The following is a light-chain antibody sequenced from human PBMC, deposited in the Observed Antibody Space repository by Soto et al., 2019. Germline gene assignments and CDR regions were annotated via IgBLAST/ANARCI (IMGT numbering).Light chain of an antibody. J-gene: IGKJ4*01. CDR1: QSISSY. CDR2: AAS. V-gene: IGKV1-39*01. CDR3: QQSYSTYTT. Sequence: DIQMTQSPSSLSASVGDRVTITCRASQSISSYLNWYQQKPGKAPKLLIYAASSLQSGVPSRFSGSGSGTDFTLTISSLQPEDFATYYCQQSYSTYTTFGGVTKVEIK.